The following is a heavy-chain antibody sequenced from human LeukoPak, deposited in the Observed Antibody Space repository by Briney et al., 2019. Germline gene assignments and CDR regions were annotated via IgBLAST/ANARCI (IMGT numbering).Heavy chain of an antibody. CDR3: VRDRGTYRPIDY. J-gene: IGHJ4*02. V-gene: IGHV3-21*04. Sequence: GGSLGLSCAASAFSLNAYNMNWVRQAPGKGLEWVSSISYTGTYIYYADSVKGRFTISRDNAQNSLYLQMNSLRAEDTAIYYCVRDRGTYRPIDYWGQGTLVTVSS. CDR1: AFSLNAYN. D-gene: IGHD1-26*01. CDR2: ISYTGTYI.